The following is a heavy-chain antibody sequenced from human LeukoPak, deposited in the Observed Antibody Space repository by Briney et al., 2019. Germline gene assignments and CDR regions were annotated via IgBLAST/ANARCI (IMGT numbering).Heavy chain of an antibody. V-gene: IGHV4-34*01. Sequence: PSETLSLACAVYGGSFSGYYWSWIRQPPGKGLEWIGEINHSGSTNYNPSLKSRVTISVDTSKNQFSLKLSSVTAADTAVYYCARRGRALWHAFDIWGQGTMVTVSS. CDR1: GGSFSGYY. D-gene: IGHD3-16*01. J-gene: IGHJ3*02. CDR3: ARRGRALWHAFDI. CDR2: INHSGST.